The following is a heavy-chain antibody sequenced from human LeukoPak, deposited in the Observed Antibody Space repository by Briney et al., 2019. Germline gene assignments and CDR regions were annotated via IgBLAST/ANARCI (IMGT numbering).Heavy chain of an antibody. J-gene: IGHJ6*03. V-gene: IGHV4-59*01. CDR3: ARDTSSSRLGYYMDV. CDR2: IYYSGST. D-gene: IGHD6-6*01. Sequence: SETLSLTCTVSGGSISSYYWSWIRQPPGKGREWIGYIYYSGSTNYNPSLKSRVTISVDTSKNQFSLKLSSVTAADTAVYYCARDTSSSRLGYYMDVWGKGTTVTVSS. CDR1: GGSISSYY.